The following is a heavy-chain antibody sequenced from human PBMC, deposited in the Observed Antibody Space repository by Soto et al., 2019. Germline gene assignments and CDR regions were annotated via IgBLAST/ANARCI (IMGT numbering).Heavy chain of an antibody. CDR1: GFTFSSYG. Sequence: QVQLVESGGGVVQPGRSLRLSCAASGFTFSSYGMHWVRQAPGKGLEWVAVIWYDGSNKYYADSVKGRFTICRDNSKNTLYVQMNSLRAEDTAVYYCARDGSGFDYWGQGTLVTVSS. V-gene: IGHV3-33*01. CDR3: ARDGSGFDY. J-gene: IGHJ4*02. CDR2: IWYDGSNK. D-gene: IGHD2-15*01.